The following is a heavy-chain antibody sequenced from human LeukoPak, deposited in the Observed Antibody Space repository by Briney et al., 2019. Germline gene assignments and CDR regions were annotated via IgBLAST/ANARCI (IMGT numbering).Heavy chain of an antibody. CDR2: IKQDGREK. CDR3: ARDLIGRRDTAMVGEYYYYGMDV. V-gene: IGHV3-7*05. D-gene: IGHD5-18*01. CDR1: GFTFSSYG. J-gene: IGHJ6*02. Sequence: PAGGSLRLSCAASGFTFSSYGMSWVRQAPGKGGEWVANIKQDGREKYYVFFMKARFTISSYTATNSLYLQMNSLRAEDTAVYYCARDLIGRRDTAMVGEYYYYGMDVWGQGTTVTVSS.